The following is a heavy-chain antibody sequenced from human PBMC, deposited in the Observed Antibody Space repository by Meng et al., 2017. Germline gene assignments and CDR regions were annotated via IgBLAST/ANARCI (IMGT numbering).Heavy chain of an antibody. CDR1: GGSFSGYY. V-gene: IGHV4-34*01. Sequence: QVHLRQWGAGLLKPSETLSLTFAVYGGSFSGYYWSWIRQPPGKGLEWIGEINHSGSTNYNPSLKSRVTISVDTSKNQFSLKLSSVTAADTAVYYCARRGIAARPFYYWGQGTLVTVSS. D-gene: IGHD6-6*01. J-gene: IGHJ4*02. CDR3: ARRGIAARPFYY. CDR2: INHSGST.